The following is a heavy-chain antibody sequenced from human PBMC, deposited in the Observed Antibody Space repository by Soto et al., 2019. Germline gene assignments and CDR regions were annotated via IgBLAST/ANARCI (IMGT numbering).Heavy chain of an antibody. V-gene: IGHV4-34*01. CDR1: GGSFSGYY. J-gene: IGHJ4*02. CDR3: ARGGLRYFDWLLYYFDY. Sequence: SEPLSLTCAVYGGSFSGYYWSWIRQPPGKGLEWIGEINHSGSTNYNPSLKSRVTISVDTSKNQFSLKLSSVTAEDTAVYYCARGGLRYFDWLLYYFDYWGQGTLVTVSS. D-gene: IGHD3-9*01. CDR2: INHSGST.